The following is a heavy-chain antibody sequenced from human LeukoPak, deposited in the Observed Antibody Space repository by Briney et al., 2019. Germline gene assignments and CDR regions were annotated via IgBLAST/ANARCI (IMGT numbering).Heavy chain of an antibody. Sequence: PGGSLRLSCAASGFTFSSYGMNWVRQAPGKGLEWVSFISGSSTYIYYADSVKGRFTISRDNAKNSLYLQMNSLRAEDTAVYYCARDPYNSSYRGCFDPWGQGTLVTVSS. CDR1: GFTFSSYG. CDR3: ARDPYNSSYRGCFDP. J-gene: IGHJ5*02. CDR2: ISGSSTYI. D-gene: IGHD6-6*01. V-gene: IGHV3-21*01.